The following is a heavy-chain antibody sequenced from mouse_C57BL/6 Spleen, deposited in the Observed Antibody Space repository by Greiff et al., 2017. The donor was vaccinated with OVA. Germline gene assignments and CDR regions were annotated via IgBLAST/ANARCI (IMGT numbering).Heavy chain of an antibody. V-gene: IGHV1-52*01. CDR3: ARGPYGSSWEAMDY. D-gene: IGHD1-1*01. Sequence: VKLMESGAELVRPGSSVKLSCKASGYTFTSYWMHWVKQRPIQGLEWIGNIDPSDSDTHYNQKFKDKATLTVDKSYSTAYMKPSSPAYEDSAVYYCARGPYGSSWEAMDYWGQGTSVTVSS. J-gene: IGHJ4*01. CDR2: IDPSDSDT. CDR1: GYTFTSYW.